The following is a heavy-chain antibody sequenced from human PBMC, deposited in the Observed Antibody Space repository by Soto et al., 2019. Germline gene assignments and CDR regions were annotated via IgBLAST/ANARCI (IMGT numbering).Heavy chain of an antibody. J-gene: IGHJ6*03. CDR1: GYTFTSYG. CDR3: ARVRPDYCSSTSCYAVGGDYYYYYYMDV. CDR2: ISAYNGNT. Sequence: ASVKVSCKASGYTFTSYGISWVRQAPGQGLEWMGWISAYNGNTNYAQKLQGRVTMTTDTSTSTAYMELRSLRSDDTAVYYCARVRPDYCSSTSCYAVGGDYYYYYYMDVWGKGTTVTVSS. D-gene: IGHD2-2*01. V-gene: IGHV1-18*01.